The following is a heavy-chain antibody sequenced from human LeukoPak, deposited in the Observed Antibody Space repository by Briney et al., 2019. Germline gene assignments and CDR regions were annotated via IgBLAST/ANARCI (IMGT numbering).Heavy chain of an antibody. V-gene: IGHV4-30-4*01. Sequence: SETLSLTCTVSGGSISSGDYYWSRIRQRPGIGLEWIGYIYNSGSTYYNPSLKSRVTISVDTSKNQFSLKLSSVTAADTAVYYCARVVWGYYDFWSGYLGGNFDYWGQGTLVTVSS. CDR2: IYNSGST. J-gene: IGHJ4*02. CDR1: GGSISSGDYY. CDR3: ARVVWGYYDFWSGYLGGNFDY. D-gene: IGHD3-3*01.